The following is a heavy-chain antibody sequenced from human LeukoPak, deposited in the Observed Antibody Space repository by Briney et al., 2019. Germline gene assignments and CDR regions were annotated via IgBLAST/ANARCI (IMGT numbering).Heavy chain of an antibody. Sequence: GGTLRLSRAASRFTFEVYGMSWVPHPPGKGLEWVSGITWNGGSTGYADSVKRRFTIARDNAKNSLYLLMNTLRAEDTALYYCARAAPLRFLAWLLPAAYYYYYMDVWGKGTTVTVSS. CDR2: ITWNGGST. D-gene: IGHD3-3*01. CDR1: RFTFEVYG. V-gene: IGHV3-20*04. J-gene: IGHJ6*03. CDR3: ARAAPLRFLAWLLPAAYYYYYMDV.